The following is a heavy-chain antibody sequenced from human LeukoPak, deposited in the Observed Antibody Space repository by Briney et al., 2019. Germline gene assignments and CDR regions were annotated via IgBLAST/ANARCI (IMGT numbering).Heavy chain of an antibody. J-gene: IGHJ1*01. CDR1: GDSVSRSDSY. CDR2: IYYSERT. V-gene: IGHV4-39*01. CDR3: ARRRYYDGSGYLE. D-gene: IGHD3-22*01. Sequence: PSETLSLTCSVSGDSVSRSDSYWDWIRQPPGKGLEWIGTIYYSERTYYSPSLKSRVTMSVDPSNNQFSLNLRSVTAADTALYYCARRRYYDGSGYLEWGQGTLLSVSS.